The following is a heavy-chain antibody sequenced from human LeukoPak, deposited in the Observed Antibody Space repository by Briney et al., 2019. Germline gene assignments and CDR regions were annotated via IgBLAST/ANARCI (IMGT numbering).Heavy chain of an antibody. D-gene: IGHD6-19*01. V-gene: IGHV1-18*01. CDR3: VRGMSSGWYIVGYYYYYMDV. J-gene: IGHJ6*03. CDR1: GYTFTSYG. CDR2: ISAYNGNT. Sequence: ASVKVSCKASGYTFTSYGISWVRQAPGQGLEWMGWISAYNGNTNYAQKLQGRVTMTTDTSTSTAYMELRSLRSDDTAVYYCVRGMSSGWYIVGYYYYYMDVWGKGTTVTVSS.